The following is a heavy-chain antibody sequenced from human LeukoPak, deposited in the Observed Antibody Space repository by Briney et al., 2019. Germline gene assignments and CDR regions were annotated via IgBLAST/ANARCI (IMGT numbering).Heavy chain of an antibody. Sequence: GGSLRLSCAASGFTLSSDWMTWVRQAPGKGLEWVATIKPDGSEKYYLDSLKGRFTISGDNARNLLYLQMNSLTVEDTAVYYCTIDRSWNFPHWGQGTLVIVSS. V-gene: IGHV3-7*01. CDR2: IKPDGSEK. CDR3: TIDRSWNFPH. J-gene: IGHJ1*01. D-gene: IGHD3-10*01. CDR1: GFTLSSDW.